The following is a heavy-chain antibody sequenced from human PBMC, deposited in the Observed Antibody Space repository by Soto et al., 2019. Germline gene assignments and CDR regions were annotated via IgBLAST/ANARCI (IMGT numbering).Heavy chain of an antibody. CDR3: ARSIAVPSSHIDH. CDR1: GGSMSGYY. CDR2: VYYTGST. J-gene: IGHJ4*02. V-gene: IGHV4-59*01. Sequence: SETLSLTCRVSGGSMSGYYWSWIRQAPGEGLEWIDYVYYTGSTNYNPSLQSRVTISVDTSNKQFSLSLRLVTAADTAVYFCARSIAVPSSHIDHWGQGIRVTVSS. D-gene: IGHD6-6*01.